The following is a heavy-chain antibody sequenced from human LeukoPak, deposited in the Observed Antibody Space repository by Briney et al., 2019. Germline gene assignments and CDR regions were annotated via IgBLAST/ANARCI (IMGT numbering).Heavy chain of an antibody. CDR2: ISSTSGTI. CDR3: AVTFHGEWLFRKSFDY. D-gene: IGHD6-19*01. J-gene: IGHJ4*02. V-gene: IGHV3-48*02. CDR1: GFTFSSYS. Sequence: GGSLRLSCAASGFTFSSYSMNWVRQAPGKGLKWLSYISSTSGTIYYADSVKGRFTISRDNAKNSLYLQMNSLRDEDTAVYYCAVTFHGEWLFRKSFDYWGQGTLVTVSS.